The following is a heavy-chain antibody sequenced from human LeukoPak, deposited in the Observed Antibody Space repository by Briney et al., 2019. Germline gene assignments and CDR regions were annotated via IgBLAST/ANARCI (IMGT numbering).Heavy chain of an antibody. CDR1: GGSISSSSYY. CDR2: IYYSGST. J-gene: IGHJ4*02. Sequence: PSETLSLTCTVSGGSISSSSYYWGWIRQPPGKGLEWIGSIYYSGSTYYNPSLKSRVTIFVDTSKNQFSLKLSSVTAADTAVYYCSRRCGSGSYYDCFGGQGTLVTVSS. D-gene: IGHD3-10*01. CDR3: SRRCGSGSYYDCF. V-gene: IGHV4-39*01.